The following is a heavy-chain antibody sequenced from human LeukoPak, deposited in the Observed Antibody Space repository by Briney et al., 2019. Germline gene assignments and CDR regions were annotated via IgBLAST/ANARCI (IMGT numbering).Heavy chain of an antibody. J-gene: IGHJ4*02. V-gene: IGHV4-59*08. CDR1: GGSIHNNY. CDR2: MYSSGKS. CDR3: ARHTPWELPPGAYDH. Sequence: SETLSLTCTVSGGSIHNNYWRWIRQPPGKELEWIVSMYSSGKSDYSPSLKNRVTMSIDTSKNQFSLKLTSVTAADTAVYFCARHTPWELPPGAYDHWGQGCLVTVSS. D-gene: IGHD1-26*01.